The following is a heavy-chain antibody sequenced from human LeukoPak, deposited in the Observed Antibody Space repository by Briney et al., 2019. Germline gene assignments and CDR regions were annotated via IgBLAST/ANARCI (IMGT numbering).Heavy chain of an antibody. CDR2: INAGNGNT. CDR3: ARDEVLLTFYI. D-gene: IGHD2/OR15-2a*01. V-gene: IGHV1-3*01. CDR1: GYTFTEYA. Sequence: GASLKVSCKASGYTFTEYAIHWVRQAPGQRLEWMGWINAGNGNTKYSQKFQGRVTITRDTSASTAYMELSSLRAEDTAVYYCARDEVLLTFYIWGQGTVVTVSS. J-gene: IGHJ3*02.